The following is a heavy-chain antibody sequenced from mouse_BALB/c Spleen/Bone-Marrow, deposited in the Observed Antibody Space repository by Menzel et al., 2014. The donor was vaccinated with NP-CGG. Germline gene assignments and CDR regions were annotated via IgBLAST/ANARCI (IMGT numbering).Heavy chain of an antibody. CDR1: GFNIKDTF. J-gene: IGHJ2*01. V-gene: IGHV14-3*02. Sequence: VQLQQSGAELVKPGASVKLSCAASGFNIKDTFIHWVKPRPEQGLEWIGSIDPANDNSKFDPKFQGKATLTADTSSNTAYLQLSSLTSEDTAVYFCTRNYVSHYFDYWGQGTTLTVSS. CDR2: IDPANDNS. D-gene: IGHD1-1*01. CDR3: TRNYVSHYFDY.